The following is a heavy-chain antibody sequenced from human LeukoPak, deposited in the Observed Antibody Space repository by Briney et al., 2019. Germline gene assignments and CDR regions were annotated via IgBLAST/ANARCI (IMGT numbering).Heavy chain of an antibody. CDR3: ARHLGYCSSTSCYPYFGY. CDR1: GYSFTSYW. D-gene: IGHD2-2*01. CDR2: IYPGDSDT. V-gene: IGHV5-51*01. J-gene: IGHJ4*02. Sequence: GESLKISCKGSGYSFTSYWIGWVRQMPGKGLEWMGIIYPGDSDTRYSPSFQGQVTISADKSISTAYLQWSSLKASDTAMYYCARHLGYCSSTSCYPYFGYWGQGTLVTVSS.